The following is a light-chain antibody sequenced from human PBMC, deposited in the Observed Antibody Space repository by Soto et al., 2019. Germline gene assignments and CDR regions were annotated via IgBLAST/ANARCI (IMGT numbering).Light chain of an antibody. V-gene: IGLV1-40*01. J-gene: IGLJ2*01. CDR3: QSYDSSLSVVV. Sequence: QSVLTQPPLVSGAPGQRVTISCTGSSSNIGAGYDVHWYQQLPGTAPKLLIFGNNNRPSGVPGRFSGSKSGTSASLAITGLQAEDEADYYCQSYDSSLSVVVFGGGTKLTVL. CDR2: GNN. CDR1: SSNIGAGYD.